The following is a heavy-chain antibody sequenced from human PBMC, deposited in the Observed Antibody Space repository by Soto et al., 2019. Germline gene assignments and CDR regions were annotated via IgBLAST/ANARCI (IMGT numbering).Heavy chain of an antibody. V-gene: IGHV1-69*06. CDR3: ARGYDFWSGYVLVYYYYGMDV. D-gene: IGHD3-3*01. CDR1: GGTFSSYA. Sequence: QVQLVQSGAEVKKPGSSVKVSCKASGGTFSSYAISWVRQAPGQGLEWMGGIIPIFGTANYAQKFQGRVTITADKSTSTAYMELSSLRSEDTAVYYCARGYDFWSGYVLVYYYYGMDVWGQGTTVTVSS. J-gene: IGHJ6*02. CDR2: IIPIFGTA.